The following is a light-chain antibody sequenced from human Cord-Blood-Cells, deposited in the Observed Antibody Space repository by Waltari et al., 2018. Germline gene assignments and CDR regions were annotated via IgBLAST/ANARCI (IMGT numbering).Light chain of an antibody. V-gene: IGLV2-23*01. Sequence: SALTQPPSVSGSPGQSTTISCTGTSSAVGSYNLVAWYQQHPGKAPKLMIYEGSKRLSGVSNRFSGSKSGNTASLTISGLQAEDEADYYCCSYAGSSTLVFGGGTKLTVL. J-gene: IGLJ2*01. CDR2: EGS. CDR3: CSYAGSSTLV. CDR1: SSAVGSYNL.